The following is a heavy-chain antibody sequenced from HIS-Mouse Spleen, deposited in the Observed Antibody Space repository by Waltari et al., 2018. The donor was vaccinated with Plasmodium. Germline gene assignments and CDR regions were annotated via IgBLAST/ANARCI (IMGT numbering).Heavy chain of an antibody. Sequence: EVQLVESGGGLVQPGGSLRLSCAASGFPFSSYWMSWVRQAPGKGLEWVANIKQDGSEKYYVDSVKGRFTISRDNAKNSLYLQMNSLRAEDTAVYYCARDGGPDFWSGVAFDIWGQGTMVTVSS. J-gene: IGHJ3*02. CDR2: IKQDGSEK. V-gene: IGHV3-7*01. CDR3: ARDGGPDFWSGVAFDI. D-gene: IGHD3-3*01. CDR1: GFPFSSYW.